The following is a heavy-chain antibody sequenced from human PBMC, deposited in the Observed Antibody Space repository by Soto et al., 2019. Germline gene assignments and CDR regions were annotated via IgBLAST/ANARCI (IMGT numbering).Heavy chain of an antibody. CDR2: ISGSGGST. Sequence: GGSLRLSCAASGFTFSSYAMSWVRQAPGKGLEWVSAISGSGGSTYYAGSVKGRFTISRDNSKNTLYLQMNSLRAEDTAVYYCAKDGGGHYYGSGSYFLYWGQGTLVTVSS. D-gene: IGHD3-10*01. V-gene: IGHV3-23*01. CDR1: GFTFSSYA. CDR3: AKDGGGHYYGSGSYFLY. J-gene: IGHJ4*02.